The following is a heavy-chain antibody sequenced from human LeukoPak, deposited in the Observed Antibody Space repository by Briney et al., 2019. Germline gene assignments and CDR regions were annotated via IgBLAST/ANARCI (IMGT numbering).Heavy chain of an antibody. Sequence: HPGGSLRLSCAASGFTFSSYEMNWVRQAPGKGLQWVSYISSSGSTRYYADSVKGRFTISRDNAKNSLYLQMNSLRAEDTAVYYCARDLRSSGYYAFDYWGQGTLVTVSS. CDR2: ISSSGSTR. CDR1: GFTFSSYE. CDR3: ARDLRSSGYYAFDY. J-gene: IGHJ4*02. V-gene: IGHV3-48*03. D-gene: IGHD3-22*01.